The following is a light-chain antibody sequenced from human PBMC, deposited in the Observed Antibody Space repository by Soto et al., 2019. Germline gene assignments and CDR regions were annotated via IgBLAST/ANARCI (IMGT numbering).Light chain of an antibody. CDR1: QSVVYSSNNKNY. J-gene: IGKJ1*01. Sequence: DILMTQSPDSLAVSLGERATINCKSSQSVVYSSNNKNYLAWYQQKPVQPPKLLIYWASTRESGVPDRFSGSGSGTDFTLTISSLQAEDVAVYYCQQYYSTPPTFGQGTKVEIK. V-gene: IGKV4-1*01. CDR3: QQYYSTPPT. CDR2: WAS.